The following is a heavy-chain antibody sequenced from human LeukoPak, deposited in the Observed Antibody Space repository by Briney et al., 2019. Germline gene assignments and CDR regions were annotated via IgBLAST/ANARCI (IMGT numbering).Heavy chain of an antibody. CDR1: GFTFSGYW. D-gene: IGHD3-22*01. CDR2: IKQGGSDN. CDR3: AREDAGYYYDSSGYYCYFDC. J-gene: IGHJ4*02. Sequence: AGSLRLSCAASGFTFSGYWMSWVRQAPGKGLEWVANIKQGGSDNYYVDSVKGRFTISRDNAKNSLYLQMNSLRAEDTAVYFCAREDAGYYYDSSGYYCYFDCWGEGTVVSVPS. V-gene: IGHV3-7*01.